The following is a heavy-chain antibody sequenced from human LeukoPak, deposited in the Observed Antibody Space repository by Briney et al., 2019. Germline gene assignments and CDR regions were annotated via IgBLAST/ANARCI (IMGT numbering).Heavy chain of an antibody. J-gene: IGHJ4*02. D-gene: IGHD3-10*01. Sequence: GSLRLSCAASGFTFSNAWMSWVRQAPGKGLEWFGRIKSKTDGGTTDYAAPVKGRFTISRDDSKNTLYLQMNSLKTEDTAVYYCTTSYYGSGSYYRHFDYWGQGTLVTVSS. CDR2: IKSKTDGGTT. V-gene: IGHV3-15*01. CDR3: TTSYYGSGSYYRHFDY. CDR1: GFTFSNAW.